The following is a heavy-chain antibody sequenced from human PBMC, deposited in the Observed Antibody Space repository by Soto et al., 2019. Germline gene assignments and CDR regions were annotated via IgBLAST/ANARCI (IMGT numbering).Heavy chain of an antibody. CDR2: IKSKTDGGTT. V-gene: IGHV3-15*01. J-gene: IGHJ4*02. CDR3: TTDLGGNSGFDY. D-gene: IGHD2-21*02. CDR1: GFTFSNAW. Sequence: GGSLRLSCAASGFTFSNAWMSWVRQAPGKGMEWVGRIKSKTDGGTTDYAAPVKGRFNISRDDSKNTMYLQMNSLKTEDTAVYYCTTDLGGNSGFDYWGQGTLVTVSS.